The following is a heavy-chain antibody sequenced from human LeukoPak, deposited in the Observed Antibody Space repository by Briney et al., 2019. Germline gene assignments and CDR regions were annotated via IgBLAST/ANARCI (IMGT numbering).Heavy chain of an antibody. J-gene: IGHJ4*02. CDR3: ARGWYFGSGSYYFDY. CDR2: IYYSGST. CDR1: GGSVSSGTYY. Sequence: SETLSLTCTVSGGSVSSGTYYWSWIRQPPGKGLEWIGYIYYSGSTNYNPSLKSRVTIPIDTSKNQFSLKLSSVTAADTAVYYCARGWYFGSGSYYFDYWGQGTLVTVSS. D-gene: IGHD3-10*01. V-gene: IGHV4-61*01.